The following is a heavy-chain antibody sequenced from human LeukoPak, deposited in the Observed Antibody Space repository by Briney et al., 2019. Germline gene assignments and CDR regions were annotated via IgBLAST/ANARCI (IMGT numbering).Heavy chain of an antibody. CDR1: GFSFSISA. J-gene: IGHJ4*02. CDR3: AEDPRHDY. V-gene: IGHV3-23*01. CDR2: ISDSGAGT. Sequence: GGSLRLSCAASGFSFSISAMSWVRQVPGKGLEWVSAISDSGAGTYYADSVKGRFTISRDNSKDALCLQMNSLRAEDTAVYYCAEDPRHDYWGQGTLVTVSS.